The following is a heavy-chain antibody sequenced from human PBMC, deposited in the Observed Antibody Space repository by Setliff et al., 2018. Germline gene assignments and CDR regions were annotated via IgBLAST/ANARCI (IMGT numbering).Heavy chain of an antibody. Sequence: PSETLSLTCTVSGASLSSGTYYWAWIRQPPGKGLEWIGRIHYRGTTYSNASLASRLTISVDTAKNQFSLKLTSVTAADTAVYYCARTGTYRYFDYWGQGTRVNVPS. J-gene: IGHJ4*02. D-gene: IGHD1-1*01. CDR3: ARTGTYRYFDY. CDR1: GASLSSGTYY. V-gene: IGHV4-39*01. CDR2: IHYRGTT.